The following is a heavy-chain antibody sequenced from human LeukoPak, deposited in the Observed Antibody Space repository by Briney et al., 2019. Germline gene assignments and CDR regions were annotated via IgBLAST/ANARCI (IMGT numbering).Heavy chain of an antibody. V-gene: IGHV4-4*07. J-gene: IGHJ4*02. CDR1: GGSISSYY. CDR2: MYSSGST. Sequence: TPSETLSLTCTVSGGSISSYYWSWIRQPAGKGLEYIRRMYSSGSTNYNPSLKSRVTMSVDTSKNQFSLKLSSVTAADTAMYYCAGSRYCSGGTCYATFDYWGQGTLVTVSS. CDR3: AGSRYCSGGTCYATFDY. D-gene: IGHD2-15*01.